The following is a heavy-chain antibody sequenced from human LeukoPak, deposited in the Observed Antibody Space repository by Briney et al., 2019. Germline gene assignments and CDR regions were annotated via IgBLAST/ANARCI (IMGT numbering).Heavy chain of an antibody. V-gene: IGHV1-69*04. CDR2: IIPILGIA. J-gene: IGHJ4*02. D-gene: IGHD3-3*01. CDR3: ATGKRRRYDFWSGYGY. CDR1: GGTFSSYA. Sequence: SVKVSCKASGGTFSSYAISWVRQAPGQGLEWMGRIIPILGIANYAQKFQGRVTITADKSTSTAYMELSSLRSEDTAVYYCATGKRRRYDFWSGYGYWGQGTLVTVSS.